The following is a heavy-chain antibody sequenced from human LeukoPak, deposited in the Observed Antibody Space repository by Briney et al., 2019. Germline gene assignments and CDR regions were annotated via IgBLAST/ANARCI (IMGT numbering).Heavy chain of an antibody. J-gene: IGHJ4*02. CDR1: RGSIRSSSYY. V-gene: IGHV4-39*01. D-gene: IGHD5-12*01. CDR2: FYYSGNT. CDR3: ARLPGYGGYFDY. Sequence: PSETLSLTCTVSRGSIRSSSYYWGWIRQPPGKGLEWIGSFYYSGNTYYNPSLKSRVTISVHPSKNQFSLKVNSMTAADTAVYYCARLPGYGGYFDYWGQGSLVTVSS.